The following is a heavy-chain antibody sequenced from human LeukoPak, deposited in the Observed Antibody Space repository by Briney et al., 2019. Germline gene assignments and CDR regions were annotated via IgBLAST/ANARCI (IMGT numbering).Heavy chain of an antibody. V-gene: IGHV3-48*04. CDR3: ARVGVVRPYYFDY. Sequence: GGSLRLSCAASGFTFSSYSMNWVRQAPGKGLEWVSYISSSSSTIYYADSVKGRFTISRDNAKNSLYLQMNSLRAEDTAVYYCARVGVVRPYYFDYWGQGTLVTVSS. J-gene: IGHJ4*02. CDR1: GFTFSSYS. CDR2: ISSSSSTI. D-gene: IGHD2-15*01.